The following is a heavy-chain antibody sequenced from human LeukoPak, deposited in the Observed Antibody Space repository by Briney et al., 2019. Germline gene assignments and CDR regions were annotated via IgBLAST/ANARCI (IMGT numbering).Heavy chain of an antibody. CDR2: IQYDESLK. CDR1: GFTFRRFG. D-gene: IGHD3-10*01. Sequence: PGGSLRLSREASGFTFRRFGMNWVRQAPCKGLEWVAFIQYDESLKCYLGSVKGRFATSRDNSKNTVYLQMNSLRVEDTAVYYCAKDQGVVGSYHAWGQGTLVTVSS. J-gene: IGHJ5*02. V-gene: IGHV3-30*02. CDR3: AKDQGVVGSYHA.